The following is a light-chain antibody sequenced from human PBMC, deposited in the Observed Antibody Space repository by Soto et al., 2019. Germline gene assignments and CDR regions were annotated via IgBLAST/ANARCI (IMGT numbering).Light chain of an antibody. CDR1: QTISKY. J-gene: IGKJ1*01. CDR2: GAS. Sequence: DIQMTQSPSSLYASVGDRFTITCRASQTISKYLNWYQQKAGQAPNLLIDGASSLLRGVPSRFSGSGFGTDFTLIISSLQPEDFATYYCQQTYNTPRTFGQGTKVDIK. V-gene: IGKV1-39*01. CDR3: QQTYNTPRT.